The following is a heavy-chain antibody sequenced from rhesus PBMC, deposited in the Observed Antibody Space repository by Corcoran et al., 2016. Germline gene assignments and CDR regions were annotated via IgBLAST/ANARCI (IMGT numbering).Heavy chain of an antibody. J-gene: IGHJ1*01. CDR2: IYGSGSSP. D-gene: IGHD2-21*01. V-gene: IGHV4-169*01. CDR1: GGSISSSY. Sequence: QLQLQESGPGLVKPSETLSVTCAVSGGSISSSYWSWIRQAPGKGLEWIGYIYGSGSSPNYNPSLKSRVTLSVDTSKNQLSLKLSSVTTADTAVDYCARVGYCTGSGCYERYFEFWGQGALVTVSS. CDR3: ARVGYCTGSGCYERYFEF.